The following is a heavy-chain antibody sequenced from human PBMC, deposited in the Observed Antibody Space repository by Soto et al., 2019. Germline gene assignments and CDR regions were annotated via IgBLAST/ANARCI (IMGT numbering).Heavy chain of an antibody. CDR3: AREWRIAMVRGGGVDY. J-gene: IGHJ4*02. CDR1: GFAFSTYA. V-gene: IGHV3-23*01. Sequence: EVQLLESGGGLVQPGGSLRLSCAASGFAFSTYAMSWVRQAPGKGLEWVSAISSSGTSTYYKDSVKGRFTVSRDNSKSTLCLQMNSLRADDTAVYYCAREWRIAMVRGGGVDYWGQGTLVTVSS. D-gene: IGHD3-10*01. CDR2: ISSSGTST.